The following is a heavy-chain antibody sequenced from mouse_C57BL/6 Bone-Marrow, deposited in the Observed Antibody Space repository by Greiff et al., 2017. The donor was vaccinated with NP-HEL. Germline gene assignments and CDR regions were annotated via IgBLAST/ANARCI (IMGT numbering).Heavy chain of an antibody. V-gene: IGHV1-61*01. D-gene: IGHD1-1*01. CDR1: GYTFTSYW. Sequence: QVQLQQPGAELVRPGSSVKLSCKASGYTFTSYWMDWVKQRPGQGLEWIGNIYPSDSETHYNQKFKDKATLTVDKSSSTAYMQLSSLTSEDSAVYYCARDYYGSSPCAYWGQGTLVTVSA. CDR3: ARDYYGSSPCAY. CDR2: IYPSDSET. J-gene: IGHJ3*01.